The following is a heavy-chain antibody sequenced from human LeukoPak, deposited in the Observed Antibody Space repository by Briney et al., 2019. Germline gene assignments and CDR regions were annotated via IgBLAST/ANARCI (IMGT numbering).Heavy chain of an antibody. CDR1: GFTFSTYA. V-gene: IGHV3-23*01. J-gene: IGHJ4*02. Sequence: PGGSLRLSCAASGFTFSTYALSWVRQAPGKGLEWVSGINSGSGTHYAASVKGRFTISRDNSKNTLFLQMNSLRAEDTAVYYRAKDLMTGTLGYFDSWGQGTLVTVSS. CDR3: AKDLMTGTLGYFDS. D-gene: IGHD3-9*01. CDR2: INSGSGT.